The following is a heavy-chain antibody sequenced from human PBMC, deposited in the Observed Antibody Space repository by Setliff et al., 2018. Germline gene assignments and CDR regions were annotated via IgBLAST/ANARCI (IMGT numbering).Heavy chain of an antibody. J-gene: IGHJ5*02. Sequence: SETLSLTCTVSGGSISSRSYYWGWIRQPPGKGLEWIGRIHPSGSTNYNPSLKSRVTISVDTSKNQFSLKVSSVTAADTAVYYCARTTGSTHNWLDPWGPGTLVTVSS. CDR2: IHPSGST. CDR3: ARTTGSTHNWLDP. D-gene: IGHD1-1*01. CDR1: GGSISSRSYY. V-gene: IGHV4-61*05.